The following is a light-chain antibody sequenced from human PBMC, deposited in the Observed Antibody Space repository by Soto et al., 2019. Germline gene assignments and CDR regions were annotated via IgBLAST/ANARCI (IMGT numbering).Light chain of an antibody. Sequence: QSALTQPASVSGSPGQSITISCTRTNSDVGAYNYVSWYQHHPGEAPKIIIYDVSDRPSGVSNRFSGSKSGNTASLTISGLQAEDEADYYCSSYTASTTYVFGTGTKLTVL. CDR2: DVS. J-gene: IGLJ1*01. V-gene: IGLV2-14*01. CDR1: NSDVGAYNY. CDR3: SSYTASTTYV.